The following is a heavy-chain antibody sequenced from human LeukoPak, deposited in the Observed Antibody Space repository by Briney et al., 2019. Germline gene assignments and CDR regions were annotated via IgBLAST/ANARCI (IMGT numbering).Heavy chain of an antibody. Sequence: GGSLRLSCAASGFTFSSYDMSWVRQAPGKGLEWVSAISGSGGSTYYADSVKGRFTISRDNSKTTLYLQMNSLRAEDTAVYYCATPGVWYSSGWFPLDYWGQGTLVTVSS. J-gene: IGHJ4*02. D-gene: IGHD6-19*01. CDR3: ATPGVWYSSGWFPLDY. CDR2: ISGSGGST. CDR1: GFTFSSYD. V-gene: IGHV3-23*01.